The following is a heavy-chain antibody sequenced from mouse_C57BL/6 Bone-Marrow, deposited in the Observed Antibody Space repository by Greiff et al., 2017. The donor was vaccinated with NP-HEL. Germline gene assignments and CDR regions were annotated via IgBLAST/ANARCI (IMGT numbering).Heavy chain of an antibody. CDR3: ARGGGSISYYYAMDY. CDR2: IYPRSGNT. J-gene: IGHJ4*01. D-gene: IGHD1-1*01. V-gene: IGHV1-81*01. Sequence: QVQLQQSGAELARPGASVQLSCKASGYTFTSYGISWVKQRTGQGLEWIGEIYPRSGNTYYNEKFKGKATLTADKSSSTAYMELRSLTSEDSAVYFCARGGGSISYYYAMDYWGQGTSVTVSS. CDR1: GYTFTSYG.